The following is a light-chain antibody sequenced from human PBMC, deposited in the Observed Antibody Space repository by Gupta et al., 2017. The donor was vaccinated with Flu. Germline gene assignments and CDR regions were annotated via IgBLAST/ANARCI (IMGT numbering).Light chain of an antibody. CDR2: KVS. J-gene: IGKJ5*01. Sequence: EVVLTESPLSLSVTVGQPATISCRSSQSLVFSDANSDLTWFQPRPGQSPRRLIHKVSNRDSGVPDRFSGSGSGTDFTVNIARVEAEDVGGYYCMQGTHWPPITVGQGTRLESK. CDR1: QSLVFSDANSD. CDR3: MQGTHWPPIT. V-gene: IGKV2-30*01.